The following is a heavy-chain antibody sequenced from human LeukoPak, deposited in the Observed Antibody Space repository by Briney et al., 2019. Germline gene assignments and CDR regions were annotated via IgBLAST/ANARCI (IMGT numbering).Heavy chain of an antibody. J-gene: IGHJ4*02. CDR3: TSPPVN. Sequence: GGSLRLSCSASGFPFSSYAMHWVRQAPGKGLEYVSAISDSGGSTYYADSVKGRFTISRDNSKNTLYLQMSSLRAEDTAVYYCTSPPVNWGQGTLVTVSS. CDR1: GFPFSSYA. V-gene: IGHV3-64D*09. CDR2: ISDSGGST. D-gene: IGHD3-10*01.